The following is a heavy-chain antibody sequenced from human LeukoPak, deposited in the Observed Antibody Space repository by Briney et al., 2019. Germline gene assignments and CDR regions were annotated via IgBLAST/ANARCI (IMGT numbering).Heavy chain of an antibody. D-gene: IGHD2-21*01. CDR2: INPDNGGT. V-gene: IGHV1-2*02. J-gene: IGHJ3*02. CDR3: ARDGGAPRAFDI. Sequence: ASVKVSCKASGYTFTGYYMHRVRQAPGQGLECMGWINPDNGGTNYAQKFQGRVTMTRDTSIGAAYMELTRLTSDDTAVYYCARDGGAPRAFDIWGQGTMVTVSS. CDR1: GYTFTGYY.